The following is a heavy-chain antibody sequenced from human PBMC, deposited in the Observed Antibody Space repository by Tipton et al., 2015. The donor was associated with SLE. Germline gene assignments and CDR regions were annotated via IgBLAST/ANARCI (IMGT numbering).Heavy chain of an antibody. CDR3: ARGLVDVDTAMVKNGMDV. Sequence: TLSLTSTVSGGSISSGGYYWSWIRQHPGKGLEWIGYIYYSGSTYYNPSLKSRVTISVDTSKNQFSLKLSSVTAADAAVYYCARGLVDVDTAMVKNGMDVWGQGTTVTVSS. CDR2: IYYSGST. J-gene: IGHJ6*02. CDR1: GGSISSGGYY. V-gene: IGHV4-31*03. D-gene: IGHD5-18*01.